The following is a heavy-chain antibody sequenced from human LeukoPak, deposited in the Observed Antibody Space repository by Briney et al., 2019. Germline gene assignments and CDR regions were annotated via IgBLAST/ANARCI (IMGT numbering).Heavy chain of an antibody. CDR3: ARDLSGATDAFDI. V-gene: IGHV4-31*02. CDR1: GFTFSSYG. J-gene: IGHJ3*02. Sequence: LRLSCAASGFTFSSYGMHWVRQAPSKGLEWIGYIYYSGSTYYNPSLKSRVTISVDTSKNQFSLKLSSVTAADTAVYYCARDLSGATDAFDIWGQGTMVTVS. CDR2: IYYSGST. D-gene: IGHD1-26*01.